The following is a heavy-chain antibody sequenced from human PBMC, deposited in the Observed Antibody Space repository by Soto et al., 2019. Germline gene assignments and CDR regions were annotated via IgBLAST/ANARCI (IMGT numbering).Heavy chain of an antibody. CDR2: IYPGDSDT. J-gene: IGHJ4*02. V-gene: IGHV5-51*01. CDR1: GYSFADYW. D-gene: IGHD4-4*01. Sequence: PXESLRDSSKGCGYSFADYWIGWVRQMPGKGLEWMGIIYPGDSDTRYNPSFQGRVTISADKSITTAYLQWSSLKASDTAVYYCASLGTTITSFDSWGQGTLVTVPS. CDR3: ASLGTTITSFDS.